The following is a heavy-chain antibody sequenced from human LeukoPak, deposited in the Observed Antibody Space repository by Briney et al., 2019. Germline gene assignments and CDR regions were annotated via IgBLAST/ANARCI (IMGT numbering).Heavy chain of an antibody. Sequence: GGSLRLSCAASGFTFSSHSMTWVRQAPGKGLEWVSSISSSSNYIYYADSVKGRFTISRDNSKNTLYLQMNSLRAEDTAVYYCARGQSFGFPDYWGQGTLVTVSS. CDR1: GFTFSSHS. D-gene: IGHD5-18*01. CDR3: ARGQSFGFPDY. V-gene: IGHV3-21*04. J-gene: IGHJ4*02. CDR2: ISSSSNYI.